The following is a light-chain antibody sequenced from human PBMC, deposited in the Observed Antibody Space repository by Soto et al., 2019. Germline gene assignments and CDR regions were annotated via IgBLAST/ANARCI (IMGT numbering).Light chain of an antibody. J-gene: IGLJ3*02. CDR3: VLYMGSGIHWV. CDR1: SGSVSTSYY. V-gene: IGLV8-61*01. CDR2: STN. Sequence: QTVVTQEPSFSVSPGGTVTLTCGLSSGSVSTSYYPSWYQQTPGQAPRTLIYSTNTRSSGVPDRFSGSILGNKAALTITGAQADDESDYYCVLYMGSGIHWVFGGGTKLT.